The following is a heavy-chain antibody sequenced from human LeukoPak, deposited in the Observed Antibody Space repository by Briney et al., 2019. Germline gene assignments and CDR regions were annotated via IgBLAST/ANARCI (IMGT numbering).Heavy chain of an antibody. Sequence: GGSLRLSCAASGFTFSDYSMSWNRQAPGKGLEWVSYISSSGSTIYYADSVKGRFTISRDNAKNSLYLQMNSLRAEDTAVYYCAGAATNGSAYNWFDPWGQGTLVTVSS. D-gene: IGHD3-10*01. J-gene: IGHJ5*02. CDR2: ISSSGSTI. V-gene: IGHV3-11*01. CDR3: AGAATNGSAYNWFDP. CDR1: GFTFSDYS.